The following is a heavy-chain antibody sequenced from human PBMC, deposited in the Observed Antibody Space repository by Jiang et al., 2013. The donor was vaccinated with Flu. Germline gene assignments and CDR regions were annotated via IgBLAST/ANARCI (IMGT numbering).Heavy chain of an antibody. CDR2: MNPDSGNT. J-gene: IGHJ5*02. Sequence: TGQGLEWMGWMNPDSGNTGYAQKFQGRVIMTRSTSMSTAYMELSNLRSEDTAVYYCARGAPRSWFDPWGQGTLVSVSS. V-gene: IGHV1-8*01. CDR3: ARGAPRSWFDP.